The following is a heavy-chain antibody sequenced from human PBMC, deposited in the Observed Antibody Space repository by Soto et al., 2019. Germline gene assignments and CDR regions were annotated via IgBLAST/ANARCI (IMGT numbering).Heavy chain of an antibody. CDR1: GFTFSSYA. D-gene: IGHD3-3*01. CDR2: ISGSGGST. J-gene: IGHJ6*02. CDR3: AKDGNYDFWSGYPPPDYYGMDV. V-gene: IGHV3-23*01. Sequence: TVGSLRLSCAASGFTFSSYAMSWVRQAPGKGLEWVSAISGSGGSTYYADSVKGRFTISRDNSKNTLYLQMNSLRAEDTAVYYCAKDGNYDFWSGYPPPDYYGMDVWGQGTTVTVSS.